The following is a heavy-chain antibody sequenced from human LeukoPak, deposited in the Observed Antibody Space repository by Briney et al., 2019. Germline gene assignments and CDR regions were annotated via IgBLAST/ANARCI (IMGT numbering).Heavy chain of an antibody. CDR3: AREGVAEYYDFWSGFLNYFDY. CDR2: ISAYNGNT. J-gene: IGHJ4*02. V-gene: IGHV1-18*01. Sequence: ASVKVSCKASGYTFTSYGISWVRQAPGQGLEWMGWISAYNGNTNYAQKLQGRATMTTDTSTSTAYMELRSLRSDDTAVYYCAREGVAEYYDFWSGFLNYFDYWGQGTLVTVSS. CDR1: GYTFTSYG. D-gene: IGHD3-3*01.